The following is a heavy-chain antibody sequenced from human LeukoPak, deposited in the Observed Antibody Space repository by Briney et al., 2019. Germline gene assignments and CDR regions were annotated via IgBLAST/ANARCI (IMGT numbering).Heavy chain of an antibody. V-gene: IGHV5-10-1*01. J-gene: IGHJ4*02. CDR2: IDPSDSYT. CDR1: GYKFTSYW. D-gene: IGHD6-13*01. CDR3: VRHGGSTLWD. Sequence: GESLRISCKGSGYKFTSYWISWVRQMPGKGLEWMGRIDPSDSYTNYSPSFQGHVTTSIDKSINTAFLQWSSLKASDTAMYYCVRHGGSTLWDWGRGTLVTVSS.